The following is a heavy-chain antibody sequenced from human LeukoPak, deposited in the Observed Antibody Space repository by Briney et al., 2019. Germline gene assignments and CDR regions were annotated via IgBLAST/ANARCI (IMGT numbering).Heavy chain of an antibody. Sequence: PGGSLRLSCETSGFTFRTYAMNWVRQAPGKGLEWVSSMGGSGTSIYYADSVKGRFTISRDNAKNSLYLQMNSPRVDDTAVYYCAREEPGDLGQAFHYWGQGTLVTVSS. CDR1: GFTFRTYA. CDR2: MGGSGTSI. CDR3: AREEPGDLGQAFHY. D-gene: IGHD7-27*01. J-gene: IGHJ4*02. V-gene: IGHV3-21*01.